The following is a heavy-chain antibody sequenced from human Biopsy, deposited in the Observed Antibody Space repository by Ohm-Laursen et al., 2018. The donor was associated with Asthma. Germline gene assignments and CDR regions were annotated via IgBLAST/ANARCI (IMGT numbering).Heavy chain of an antibody. CDR3: ARKAGSCISRTCYSLDF. J-gene: IGHJ4*02. V-gene: IGHV1-69*13. CDR2: TNSVFGTT. Sequence: ASVKVSRKSLGGTFNTYVIGWVRQAPGQGLEWMGGTNSVFGTTTYPQKFQDRVTITADDSTSTVYMELSSLRSEDTAVYYCARKAGSCISRTCYSLDFWGQGTLVTVSS. CDR1: GGTFNTYV. D-gene: IGHD2-2*01.